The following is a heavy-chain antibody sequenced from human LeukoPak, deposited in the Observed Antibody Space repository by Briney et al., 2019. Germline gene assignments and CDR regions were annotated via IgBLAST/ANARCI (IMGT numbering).Heavy chain of an antibody. D-gene: IGHD3-10*01. Sequence: GGSLRLSCAASGFTFDDYAMHWVRQAPGKGREWVSGISWNSGSIGYADSVKGRFTISRDNAKNSLYLQMNSLRAEDTALYYCASREKDYFDYWGQGTLVTVSS. J-gene: IGHJ4*02. CDR1: GFTFDDYA. CDR3: ASREKDYFDY. V-gene: IGHV3-9*01. CDR2: ISWNSGSI.